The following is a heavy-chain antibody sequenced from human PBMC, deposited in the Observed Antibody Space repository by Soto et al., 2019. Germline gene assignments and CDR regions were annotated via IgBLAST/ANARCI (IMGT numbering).Heavy chain of an antibody. D-gene: IGHD3-9*01. V-gene: IGHV3-30-3*01. CDR3: ARGGGGILTGWRYYGMDV. Sequence: GGSLRLSCAASGFTFSSYAMHWVRQAPGKGLEWVAVISYDGSNKYYADSVKGRFTISRDNSKNTLYLQMNSLRAEDTAVYYCARGGGGILTGWRYYGMDVWGQGTTVTVSS. J-gene: IGHJ6*02. CDR1: GFTFSSYA. CDR2: ISYDGSNK.